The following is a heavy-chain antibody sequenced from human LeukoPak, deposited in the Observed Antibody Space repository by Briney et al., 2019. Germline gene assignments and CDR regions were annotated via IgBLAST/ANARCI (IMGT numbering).Heavy chain of an antibody. CDR2: IGSSGSTI. V-gene: IGHV3-48*03. D-gene: IGHD5-24*01. Sequence: GGSLRLSCAASGFTFSSYEMNWVRQAPGKGLEWVSYIGSSGSTIYYADSVKGRFTISRDNAKNSLYLQMNSLRAEDTAVYYCARSERDGYNIFDYWGQGTLVTVSS. CDR1: GFTFSSYE. CDR3: ARSERDGYNIFDY. J-gene: IGHJ4*02.